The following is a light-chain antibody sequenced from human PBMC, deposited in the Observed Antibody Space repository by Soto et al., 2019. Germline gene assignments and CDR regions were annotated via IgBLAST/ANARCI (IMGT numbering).Light chain of an antibody. V-gene: IGLV2-14*01. J-gene: IGLJ3*02. CDR1: SSDVGAYKY. CDR2: EVS. CDR3: RSHPTTTAWV. Sequence: QSALTQPASVSGSPGQSITISCTGSSSDVGAYKYVSWVQQHPGKAPKLIIYEVSHRPSGVSDRFSGSKSGTSASLTLSGLEAEDEAVYHCRSHPTTTAWVFGGATKVTV.